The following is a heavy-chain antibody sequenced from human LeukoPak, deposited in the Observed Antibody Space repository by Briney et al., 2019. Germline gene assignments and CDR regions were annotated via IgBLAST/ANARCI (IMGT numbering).Heavy chain of an antibody. Sequence: PSETLSLTCAVSGGSISSSNWWSWVRRPPGKGLEWIGEIYHSGSTNYNPSLKSQVTISVDKSKNQFSLKLSSATAADTAVYYCARDPGTVTTGFDYWGQGTLVTVSS. CDR2: IYHSGST. V-gene: IGHV4-4*02. CDR1: GGSISSSNW. D-gene: IGHD4-17*01. CDR3: ARDPGTVTTGFDY. J-gene: IGHJ4*02.